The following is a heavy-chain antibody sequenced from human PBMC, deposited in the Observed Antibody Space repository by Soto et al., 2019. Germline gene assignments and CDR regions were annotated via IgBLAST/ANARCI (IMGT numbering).Heavy chain of an antibody. CDR2: GRHKDHNYSK. CDR3: VGESFYRLDY. Sequence: EVQLVESGGGLVQPGGSLRLSCAASGFTFSDHHMNWVRQAPGKGLEWVGRGRHKDHNYSKEYAASVKGRFPISRGDSEDLMFPAKDHPRNDGTAVFFRVGESFYRLDYWGQGSLVTVSS. V-gene: IGHV3-72*01. J-gene: IGHJ4*02. D-gene: IGHD3-16*01. CDR1: GFTFSDHH.